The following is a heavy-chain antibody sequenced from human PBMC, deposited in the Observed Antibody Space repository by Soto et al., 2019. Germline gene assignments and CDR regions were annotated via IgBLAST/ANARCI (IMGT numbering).Heavy chain of an antibody. CDR2: IDPSDSYT. CDR1: GYSFTSYW. CDR3: ARQTGLWDPDFLY. D-gene: IGHD3-10*01. J-gene: IGHJ4*02. V-gene: IGHV5-10-1*01. Sequence: GESLEISCKGSGYSFTSYWISWVRQMPGKGLEWMGRIDPSDSYTNYSPSFQGHVTISADKSISTAYLQWSSLKASDTAMYYCARQTGLWDPDFLYWGQGTLVTVSS.